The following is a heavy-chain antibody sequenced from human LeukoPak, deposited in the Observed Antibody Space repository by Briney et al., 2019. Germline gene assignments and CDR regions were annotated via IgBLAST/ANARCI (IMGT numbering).Heavy chain of an antibody. CDR3: ARGKSYYDSSGYYYYFDY. CDR2: IYSGGST. V-gene: IGHV3-53*01. Sequence: PGGSLRLSCAASGFTVSSNYMSWVRQAPGKGLEWVSVIYSGGSTYYADSVKGRFTISRDNSKNTLYLQMNSLRAEDTAVYYCARGKSYYDSSGYYYYFDYWGQGTLVTVSS. CDR1: GFTVSSNY. J-gene: IGHJ4*02. D-gene: IGHD3-22*01.